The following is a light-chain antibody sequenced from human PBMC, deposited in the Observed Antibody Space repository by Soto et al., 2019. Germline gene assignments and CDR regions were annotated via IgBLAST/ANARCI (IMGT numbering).Light chain of an antibody. J-gene: IGLJ1*01. CDR2: SNS. V-gene: IGLV1-44*01. CDR1: GSNTAFDT. CDR3: AAWDGSVYV. Sequence: QSVLTQPPSASGTPGQRVTISCSGSGSNTAFDTVDWYQQLPGAAPKLLIYSNSQRPLGVPVRFSGSKSGTSASLAISGLQSEDEADYYCAAWDGSVYVFGIGTKVTVL.